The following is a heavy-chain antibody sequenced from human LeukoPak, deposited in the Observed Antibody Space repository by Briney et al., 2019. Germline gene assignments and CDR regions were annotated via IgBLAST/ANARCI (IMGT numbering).Heavy chain of an antibody. V-gene: IGHV1-2*02. D-gene: IGHD2-2*01. CDR1: GYTFTGYY. CDR3: ARESYCSSPSCSHDY. Sequence: GASVKVSCKASGYTFTGYYMHWVRLAPGQGLEWMGWINPNSGDTHYAQKFQGRVTMTRDTSISTAYMELSGLRSDDTAVYYCARESYCSSPSCSHDYWGQGTLVTVSS. CDR2: INPNSGDT. J-gene: IGHJ4*02.